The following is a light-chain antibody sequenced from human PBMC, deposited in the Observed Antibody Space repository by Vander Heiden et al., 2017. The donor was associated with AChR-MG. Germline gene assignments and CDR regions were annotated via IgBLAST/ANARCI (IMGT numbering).Light chain of an antibody. CDR3: NARDSSGNHQWV. CDR1: SLRSDY. CDR2: GKN. V-gene: IGLV3-19*01. J-gene: IGLJ3*02. Sequence: SSELTQDPAVSVALGQTVRITCQGDSLRSDYASWYQQKPVQAPVLVIYGKNNRPSGIPDRFSGSSSGNTASLTITGAQAEDEADYYCNARDSSGNHQWVFGGGTKLTVV.